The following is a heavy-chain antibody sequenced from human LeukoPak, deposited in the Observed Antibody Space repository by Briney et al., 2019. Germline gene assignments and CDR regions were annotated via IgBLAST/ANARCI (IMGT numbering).Heavy chain of an antibody. Sequence: SVKVSCKASGGTFSSYAISWVRQAPGQGLEWMGGIIPIFGTANYAQKFQGRVTITTDESTSTAYMELSSLRSEDTAVYYCAREGGPYSGTYSLGPWGQGILVSVSS. V-gene: IGHV1-69*05. J-gene: IGHJ5*02. CDR1: GGTFSSYA. CDR3: AREGGPYSGTYSLGP. CDR2: IIPIFGTA. D-gene: IGHD1-26*01.